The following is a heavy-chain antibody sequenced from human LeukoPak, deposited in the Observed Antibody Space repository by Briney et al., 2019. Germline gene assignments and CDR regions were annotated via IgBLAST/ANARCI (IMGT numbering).Heavy chain of an antibody. J-gene: IGHJ5*02. Sequence: PSETLSLTCTVTAGSISTYYWSWIRQPPGKGLEWIGYIYYTGSTNYNPSLKSRVTISVDTSKNQFSLKLSSVTAADTAVYYCASVVVVAATYNWFDPWGQGTLVTVSS. CDR3: ASVVVVAATYNWFDP. D-gene: IGHD2-15*01. V-gene: IGHV4-59*12. CDR1: AGSISTYY. CDR2: IYYTGST.